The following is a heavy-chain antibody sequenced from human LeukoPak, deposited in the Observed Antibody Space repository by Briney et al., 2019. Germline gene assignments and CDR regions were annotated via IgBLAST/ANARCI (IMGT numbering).Heavy chain of an antibody. D-gene: IGHD3-3*02. V-gene: IGHV4-59*01. J-gene: IGHJ4*02. CDR1: GGSMSRYY. CDR3: ARSSTGSYFGY. Sequence: SETLSLTCTVSGGSMSRYYGSWIRQPPGKGLEWIGYMYYSGSTKYNPSLKSRVTISVDTSKNQFSLKLSSVTAADTAVYYCARSSTGSYFGYWGQGTLVTVSS. CDR2: MYYSGST.